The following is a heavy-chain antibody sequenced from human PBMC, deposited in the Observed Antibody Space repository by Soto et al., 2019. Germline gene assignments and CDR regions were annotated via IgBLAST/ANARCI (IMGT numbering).Heavy chain of an antibody. CDR2: SRDKGNSYST. CDR1: GFTFSDYY. Sequence: EVQLVESGGGLVQPGGSLRLSCAGSGFTFSDYYIDWARQAPGKGLEWVGRSRDKGNSYSTDYAASVKGRFTVSRDASKTSLYLQMNSLKTEDTALYYCTRSIPGTTSSDYWGQGTLVTVSS. V-gene: IGHV3-72*01. D-gene: IGHD1-7*01. J-gene: IGHJ4*02. CDR3: TRSIPGTTSSDY.